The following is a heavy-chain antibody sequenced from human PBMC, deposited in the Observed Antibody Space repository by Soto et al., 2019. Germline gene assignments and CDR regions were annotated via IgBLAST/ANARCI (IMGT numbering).Heavy chain of an antibody. Sequence: PGGSLRLSCAASGFTFSDHYMDWVRQAPGKGLEWVGRTRNKANSYTTEYAASVKGRFTISRDDSKNSLYLQMNSLKTEDTAVYYCAREPYYDILTGYFVDAFDIWGQGTMVTVS. V-gene: IGHV3-72*01. D-gene: IGHD3-9*01. CDR1: GFTFSDHY. J-gene: IGHJ3*02. CDR2: TRNKANSYTT. CDR3: AREPYYDILTGYFVDAFDI.